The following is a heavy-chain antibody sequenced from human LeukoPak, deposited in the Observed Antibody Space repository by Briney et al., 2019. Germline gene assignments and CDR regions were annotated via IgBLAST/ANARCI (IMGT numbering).Heavy chain of an antibody. CDR1: GYTFTDYY. J-gene: IGHJ5*02. CDR2: INPNSGGT. V-gene: IGHV1-2*02. Sequence: GASVKVSCKASGYTFTDYYMHWVRQAPGQGLEWTGWINPNSGGTNYAQKFQGRVTMTRDTSISTAYMELNRLRSDDTAMYYCARGRATLSGGSWGQGTLVTVSS. D-gene: IGHD3-10*01. CDR3: ARGRATLSGGS.